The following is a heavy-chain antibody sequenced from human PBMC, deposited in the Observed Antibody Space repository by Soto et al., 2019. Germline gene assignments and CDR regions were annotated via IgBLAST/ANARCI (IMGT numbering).Heavy chain of an antibody. D-gene: IGHD2-2*01. CDR1: GFTFSSYW. CDR2: IKQDGSEK. CDR3: ARDEARGYCSSTSCSYYYYGMDV. Sequence: GGSLRLSCAASGFTFSSYWMSWVRQAPGKGLEWVANIKQDGSEKYYVDSVEGRFTISRDNAKNSLYLQMNSLRAEDTAVYYCARDEARGYCSSTSCSYYYYGMDVWGQGTTVTISS. J-gene: IGHJ6*02. V-gene: IGHV3-7*01.